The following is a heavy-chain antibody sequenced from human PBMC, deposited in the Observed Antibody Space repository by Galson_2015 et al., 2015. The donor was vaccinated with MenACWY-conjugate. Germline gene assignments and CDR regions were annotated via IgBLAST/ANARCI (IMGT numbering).Heavy chain of an antibody. CDR1: GGSISSYY. V-gene: IGHV4-59*01. Sequence: SETLSLTCTVSGGSISSYYWSWIRQPPGKGLEWIGYIYYSGSTNYNPSLKSRVTISVDTSKNQFSLKLSSVTAADTAVYYCARAGGVYCSSTSCYTGWFDPWGQGTLVTVSS. CDR3: ARAGGVYCSSTSCYTGWFDP. CDR2: IYYSGST. J-gene: IGHJ5*02. D-gene: IGHD2-2*02.